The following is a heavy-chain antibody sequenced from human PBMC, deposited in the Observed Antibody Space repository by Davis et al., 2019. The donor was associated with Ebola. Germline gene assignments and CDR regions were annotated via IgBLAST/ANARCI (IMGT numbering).Heavy chain of an antibody. V-gene: IGHV5-51*01. CDR1: GYSFTSYW. J-gene: IGHJ6*02. D-gene: IGHD3-22*01. CDR2: IYPGDSDT. CDR3: ARVFDSSGYYYYYYGMDV. Sequence: GGSLRLSCKGSGYSFTSYWIGWVRQMPGKGLEWMGIIYPGDSDTRYSPSFQGQVTISADKSISTAYLQWSSLKASDTAMYYCARVFDSSGYYYYYYGMDVWGQGTTVTVSS.